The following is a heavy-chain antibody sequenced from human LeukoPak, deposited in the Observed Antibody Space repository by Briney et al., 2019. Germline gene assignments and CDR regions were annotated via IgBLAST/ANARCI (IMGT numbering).Heavy chain of an antibody. Sequence: PGGSLRLSCAASGFTFSSYSMNWVRQAPGKGLEWVSSISSSSSYIYYTDSVKGRFTISRDNAKKSLYLQMNSMRAEDTAVYYCARVGGITLALAPSPFPDYNYYYMDVWGKGTTVTVSS. J-gene: IGHJ6*03. V-gene: IGHV3-21*01. CDR1: GFTFSSYS. CDR3: ARVGGITLALAPSPFPDYNYYYMDV. CDR2: ISSSSSYI. D-gene: IGHD3-10*01.